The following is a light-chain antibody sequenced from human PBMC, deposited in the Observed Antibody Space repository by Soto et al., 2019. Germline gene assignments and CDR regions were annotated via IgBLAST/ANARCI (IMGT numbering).Light chain of an antibody. CDR3: QQYNIYSRT. J-gene: IGKJ2*02. CDR2: QAS. Sequence: DIQMTQSPSTLPASVGDRVTITCRASQSISTWLAWYQHKPGKAPKLLIYQASSLEGGVPSRFSGSGSGTEFTLTISCLQPDDFATYYCQQYNIYSRTFGQGTKVE. CDR1: QSISTW. V-gene: IGKV1-5*03.